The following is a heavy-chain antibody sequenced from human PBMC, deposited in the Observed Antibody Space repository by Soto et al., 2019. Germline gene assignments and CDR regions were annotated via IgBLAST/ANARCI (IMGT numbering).Heavy chain of an antibody. CDR3: ARGLGDFWSGYYQFDY. J-gene: IGHJ4*02. CDR2: IYYSGST. CDR1: GGSISSGNYY. Sequence: SETLSLTCTVSGGSISSGNYYWSWIRQPPGKGLEWIGYIYYSGSTYYNPSLKSRVTISVDTSKNQFSLKLSSVTAADTAVYYCARGLGDFWSGYYQFDYWGQGTLVTVSS. V-gene: IGHV4-30-4*01. D-gene: IGHD3-3*01.